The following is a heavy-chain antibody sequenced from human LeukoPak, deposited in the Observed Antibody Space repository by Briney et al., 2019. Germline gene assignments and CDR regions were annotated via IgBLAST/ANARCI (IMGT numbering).Heavy chain of an antibody. CDR1: GFTVSSNY. CDR2: IYSGGST. D-gene: IGHD4-11*01. J-gene: IGHJ6*02. V-gene: IGHV3-53*01. CDR3: ARDTPPDSIPPYYYYGMDV. Sequence: PGGSLRLSCAASGFTVSSNYMSWVRQAPGKGLEWVSVIYSGGSTYYADSVKGRFTISRDNSKNTLYLQMNSLRAEDTAVYYCARDTPPDSIPPYYYYGMDVWGQGTTVTVSS.